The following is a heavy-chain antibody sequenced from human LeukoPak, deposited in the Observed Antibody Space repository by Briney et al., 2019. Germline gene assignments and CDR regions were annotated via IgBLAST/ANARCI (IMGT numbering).Heavy chain of an antibody. D-gene: IGHD3-10*01. Sequence: KPSETLSLTCTVSGGSISSSSYYWGWIRQPPGKGLEWIGSIHYSGSTYYNPSLKSRVTISVDTSKNQFSLKLSSVTAADTAVYYCARRGYYCSGRYYSRWGQGTLVTVFS. CDR1: GGSISSSSYY. J-gene: IGHJ4*02. CDR3: ARRGYYCSGRYYSR. CDR2: IHYSGST. V-gene: IGHV4-39*01.